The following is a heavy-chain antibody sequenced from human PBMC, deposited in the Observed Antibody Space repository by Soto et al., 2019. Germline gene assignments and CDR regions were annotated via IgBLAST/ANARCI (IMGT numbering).Heavy chain of an antibody. J-gene: IGHJ4*02. CDR1: GFTFSSYG. Sequence: GGSLRLSCAASGFTFSSYGMHWVRQAPGKGLEWVAVIWYDGSNKYYADSVKGRFTISRDNSKNTLYLQMNSLRAEDTAVYYCAREGDCTNGVCYTGYFDYWGQGTLVTVSS. D-gene: IGHD2-8*01. V-gene: IGHV3-33*01. CDR3: AREGDCTNGVCYTGYFDY. CDR2: IWYDGSNK.